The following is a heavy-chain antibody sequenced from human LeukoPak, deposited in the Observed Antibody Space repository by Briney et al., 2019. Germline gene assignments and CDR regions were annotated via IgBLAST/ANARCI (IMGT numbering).Heavy chain of an antibody. Sequence: ASVKVSCKASGYTFTSYDINWVRQATGQGLEWMGWMNPNSGNTGYAQKFQGRVTMTRNTSISTAYMELSSLRSEDTAVYYCARRPPYDFWSGYSEDYYYYYYMDVWGKGTTVTASS. D-gene: IGHD3-3*01. CDR2: MNPNSGNT. V-gene: IGHV1-8*01. J-gene: IGHJ6*03. CDR1: GYTFTSYD. CDR3: ARRPPYDFWSGYSEDYYYYYYMDV.